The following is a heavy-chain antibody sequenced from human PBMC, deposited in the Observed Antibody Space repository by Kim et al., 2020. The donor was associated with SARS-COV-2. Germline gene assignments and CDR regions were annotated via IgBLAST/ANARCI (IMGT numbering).Heavy chain of an antibody. Sequence: GGSLRLSCAASGFTFSSYAMHWVRQAPGKGLEWVAVISYDGSNKYYADSVKGRFTISRDNSKNTLYLQMNSLRAEDTAVYYCASPITMVRVVIRYYFDY. D-gene: IGHD3-10*01. J-gene: IGHJ4*01. CDR3: ASPITMVRVVIRYYFDY. CDR1: GFTFSSYA. V-gene: IGHV3-30*04. CDR2: ISYDGSNK.